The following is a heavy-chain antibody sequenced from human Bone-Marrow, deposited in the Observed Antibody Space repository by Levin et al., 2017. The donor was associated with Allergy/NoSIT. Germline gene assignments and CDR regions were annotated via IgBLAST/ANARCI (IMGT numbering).Heavy chain of an antibody. V-gene: IGHV1-46*01. J-gene: IGHJ4*02. CDR2: VDPGDGRT. Sequence: ASVKVSCKTSGYTFSNYFIHWIRQAPGQGFEWMAKVDPGDGRTDYAQNFRGRVTTTTDTSTNTVYMELSSLRSDDSAMYYCARDTIVKQLPVAGLEWGQGTQVTVSS. D-gene: IGHD6-19*01. CDR1: GYTFSNYF. CDR3: ARDTIVKQLPVAGLE.